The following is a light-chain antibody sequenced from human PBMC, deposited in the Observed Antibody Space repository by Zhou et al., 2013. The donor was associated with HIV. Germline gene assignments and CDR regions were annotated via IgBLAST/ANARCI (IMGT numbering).Light chain of an antibody. Sequence: EIVLTQSPGTLSLSPGERATLSCRASQTISTNYLAWYQQKPGQAPRLLIYGASNRVSGIPDRFSGGGSGTDFTLTISRLEPEDFAVYYCQQYEFFGQGTRLEMK. CDR3: QQYEF. J-gene: IGKJ5*01. CDR2: GAS. V-gene: IGKV3-20*01. CDR1: QTISTNY.